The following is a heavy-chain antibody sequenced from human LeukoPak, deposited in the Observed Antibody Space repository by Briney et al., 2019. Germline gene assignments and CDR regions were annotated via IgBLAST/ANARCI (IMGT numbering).Heavy chain of an antibody. V-gene: IGHV3-48*02. Sequence: GGSLRLSCAASGFTFSNYNMNWVRQVPGKGLEWVSYISSSSSAIYYTHSVRGRFTISRDNAKTSLYLQMNSLRDEDTAVYYCARDRYCGGDCSDAFDIWGRGTTVTVS. CDR3: ARDRYCGGDCSDAFDI. CDR1: GFTFSNYN. J-gene: IGHJ3*02. CDR2: ISSSSSAI. D-gene: IGHD2-21*02.